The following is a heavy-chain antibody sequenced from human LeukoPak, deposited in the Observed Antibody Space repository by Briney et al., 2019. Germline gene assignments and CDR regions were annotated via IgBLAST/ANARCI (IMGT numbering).Heavy chain of an antibody. CDR2: VSGYNGNT. CDR1: GYTFTYYG. J-gene: IGHJ3*01. CDR3: AREVDSAMVNAFDF. Sequence: ASVKVSCKASGYTFTYYGINWVRLAPGQGLEWMGWVSGYNGNTRYAQNFQGRLTLTTDTSTNIAYMELMRLGSDDTAVYYCAREVDSAMVNAFDFWGQGTLVTVSS. V-gene: IGHV1-18*01. D-gene: IGHD5-18*01.